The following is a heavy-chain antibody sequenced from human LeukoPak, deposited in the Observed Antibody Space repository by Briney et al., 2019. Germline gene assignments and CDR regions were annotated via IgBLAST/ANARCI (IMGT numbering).Heavy chain of an antibody. J-gene: IGHJ4*02. CDR2: INTNTGNP. V-gene: IGHV7-4-1*02. Sequence: GASVTVSCTASGYTFTSYAMNWVRQAPGQGLEWMGWINTNTGNPTYAQGFTGRFVFSLDTSVSTAYLQISSLKAEDTAVYYCARVTGYLHSSGYWSDYWGQGTLVTVSS. CDR3: ARVTGYLHSSGYWSDY. CDR1: GYTFTSYA. D-gene: IGHD3-22*01.